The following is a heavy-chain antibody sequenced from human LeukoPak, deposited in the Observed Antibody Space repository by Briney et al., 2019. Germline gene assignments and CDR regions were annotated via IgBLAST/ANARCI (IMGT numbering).Heavy chain of an antibody. V-gene: IGHV4-59*12. J-gene: IGHJ3*02. Sequence: SETLSLTCTVSGGSISSYYWSWIRQPPGKGLEWIGYIYYSGSTNYNPSLKSRVTISVDTSKNQFSLKLSSVTAADTAVYYCARDHMAPGEEDAFDIWGQGTMVTVSS. CDR2: IYYSGST. CDR1: GGSISSYY. CDR3: ARDHMAPGEEDAFDI. D-gene: IGHD3-16*01.